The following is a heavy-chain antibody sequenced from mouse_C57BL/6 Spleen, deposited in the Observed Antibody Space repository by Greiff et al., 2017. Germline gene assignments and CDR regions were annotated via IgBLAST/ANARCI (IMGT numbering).Heavy chain of an antibody. Sequence: EVKLVESGGGLVKPGGSLKLSCAASGFTFSDSGMHWVRQAPEKGLEWVAYISSGSSTIYYADTVKGRFTLSRDNAKNTLCLQMTSLRSEDTAMYYCARWEVGHYWGQGTTLTVSA. CDR2: ISSGSSTI. D-gene: IGHD1-1*01. V-gene: IGHV5-17*01. J-gene: IGHJ2*01. CDR3: ARWEVGHY. CDR1: GFTFSDSG.